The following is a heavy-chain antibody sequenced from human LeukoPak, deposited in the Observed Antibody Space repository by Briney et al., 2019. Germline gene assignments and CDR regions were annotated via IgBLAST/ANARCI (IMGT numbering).Heavy chain of an antibody. CDR1: GFDFGGACG. D-gene: IGHD6-19*01. CDR2: ISGGGETT. CDR3: VREAGCGWPLDY. Sequence: GDSLRLSCATSGFDFGGACGMGWVRQAPEKGLEWVSTISGGGETTHYADSVKGRLTISRDNARNTLYLQTDRLRPEDTAIYYCVREAGCGWPLDYWGRGTLVTVSS. V-gene: IGHV3-23*01. J-gene: IGHJ4*02.